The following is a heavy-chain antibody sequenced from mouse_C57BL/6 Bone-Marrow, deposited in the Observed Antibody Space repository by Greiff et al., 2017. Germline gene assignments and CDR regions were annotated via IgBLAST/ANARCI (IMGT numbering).Heavy chain of an antibody. CDR2: ICPGGSYT. V-gene: IGHV5-4*01. CDR3: ARCTIYYYAMDY. Sequence: VQLLQSGAGLVKPGASLKLSCAASGFTFTSYAMPWVRQTPGQRLEWIGTICPGGSYTYYPDRFKGRSTISRDNTSNNLYLQVSSMKSEDTAMDYCARCTIYYYAMDYWGQGTTVTVSS. D-gene: IGHD2-12*01. J-gene: IGHJ4*01. CDR1: GFTFTSYA.